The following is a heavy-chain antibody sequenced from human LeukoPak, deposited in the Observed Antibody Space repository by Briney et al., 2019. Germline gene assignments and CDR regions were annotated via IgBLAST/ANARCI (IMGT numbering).Heavy chain of an antibody. V-gene: IGHV3-15*01. CDR3: TATYDDFWSWAYYYGMDV. Sequence: GGSLRLSCAASGFTFSNAWMSWVRQAPGKGLEWVGRIKSKTDGGTTDYAAPVKGRFTISRDDSKNTLYLQMNSLKTEDTAVYYCTATYDDFWSWAYYYGMDVWGQGTTVTVSS. J-gene: IGHJ6*02. CDR2: IKSKTDGGTT. CDR1: GFTFSNAW. D-gene: IGHD3-3*01.